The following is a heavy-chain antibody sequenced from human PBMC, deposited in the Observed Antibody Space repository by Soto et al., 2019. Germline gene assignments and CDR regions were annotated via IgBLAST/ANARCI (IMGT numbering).Heavy chain of an antibody. V-gene: IGHV4-4*02. D-gene: IGHD2-2*01. J-gene: IGHJ4*02. Sequence: SETLSLTCAVSGGSISSSNWWSWVRQPPGKGLEWIGEIYHSGSTNYNPSLKSRVTISVDKSKNQFSLKLSSVTAADTAVYYCARDQSTYCSSTSCHEEGRPVGATMDYWGQGTLVTVSS. CDR1: GGSISSSNW. CDR2: IYHSGST. CDR3: ARDQSTYCSSTSCHEEGRPVGATMDY.